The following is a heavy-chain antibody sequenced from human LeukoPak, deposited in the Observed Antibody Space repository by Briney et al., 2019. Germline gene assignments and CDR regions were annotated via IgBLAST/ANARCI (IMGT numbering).Heavy chain of an antibody. CDR2: IWYDGDNK. V-gene: IGHV3-33*01. J-gene: IGHJ4*02. CDR1: GFTFSSYG. Sequence: GRSLRLSCAASGFTFSSYGMHWVRQAPGKGLEWVAAIWYDGDNKYYADSVKGRFTISRDNSKNTLYLQMNSLRPEDTAVYYCATDHGFHYGAYFDYWGQGTLVTVSS. D-gene: IGHD4-17*01. CDR3: ATDHGFHYGAYFDY.